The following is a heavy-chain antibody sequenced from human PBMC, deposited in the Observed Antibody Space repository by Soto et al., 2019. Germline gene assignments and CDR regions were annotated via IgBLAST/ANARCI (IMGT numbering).Heavy chain of an antibody. CDR2: IYWDDDK. J-gene: IGHJ4*02. CDR3: AHRVLRTVFGLVTTTAIYFDF. D-gene: IGHD3-3*01. Sequence: QITLNESGPPQVNPRQTLTLTCTFSGFSLTTSGVGVGWIRQSPGKAPEWLALIYWDDDKRYSPSLKSRLTITKDTSKNQVVLTMADLDPADTATYYCAHRVLRTVFGLVTTTAIYFDFWGQGPPVAVSS. V-gene: IGHV2-5*02. CDR1: GFSLTTSGVG.